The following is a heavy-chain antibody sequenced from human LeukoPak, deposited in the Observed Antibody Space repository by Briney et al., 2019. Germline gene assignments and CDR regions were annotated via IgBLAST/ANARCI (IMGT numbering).Heavy chain of an antibody. Sequence: SETLSLTCTVSGASISSYYWSWIRQPAGKGLEWIGRTYTSGSINYIPSLKSRVTMSVDTSKNQFSLKLRSVTAADTAVYYCVRGGYYYGPSDWGQGTLVTVSS. D-gene: IGHD3-10*01. CDR3: VRGGYYYGPSD. CDR2: TYTSGSI. V-gene: IGHV4-4*07. CDR1: GASISSYY. J-gene: IGHJ4*02.